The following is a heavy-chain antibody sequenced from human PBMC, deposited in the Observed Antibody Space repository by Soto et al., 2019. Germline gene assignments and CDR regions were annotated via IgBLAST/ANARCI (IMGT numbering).Heavy chain of an antibody. CDR3: ARGYLGSSSFAAFDI. CDR1: GYSFTGYY. J-gene: IGHJ3*02. V-gene: IGHV1-2*04. Sequence: ASVKVSCKASGYSFTGYYMHWVRQAPGQGLEWMGWINPNSGGTNYAQKFQGWVTMTRDTSISTAYMELSRLRSDDTAVYYCARGYLGSSSFAAFDIWGQGTMVTVSS. D-gene: IGHD6-6*01. CDR2: INPNSGGT.